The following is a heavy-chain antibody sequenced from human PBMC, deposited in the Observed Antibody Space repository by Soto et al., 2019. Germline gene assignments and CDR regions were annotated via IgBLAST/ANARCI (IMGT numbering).Heavy chain of an antibody. CDR3: AREVSAVAGSYFDY. CDR2: ITSRATTI. D-gene: IGHD6-19*01. J-gene: IGHJ4*02. V-gene: IGHV3-11*01. Sequence: QVQLVESGGGLVKPGESLRLSCAASGFTFSDYYMGWIRQAPGKGLEWISYITSRATTIYYADSVKGRFTISRDNAKNSLYLQMNSLRAEDTAVYYCAREVSAVAGSYFDYWDQGTLVTVSS. CDR1: GFTFSDYY.